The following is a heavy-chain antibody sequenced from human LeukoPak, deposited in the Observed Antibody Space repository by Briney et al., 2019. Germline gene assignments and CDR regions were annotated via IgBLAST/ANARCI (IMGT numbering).Heavy chain of an antibody. D-gene: IGHD5-18*01. J-gene: IGHJ4*01. CDR3: AKGDTAMDTTLDY. Sequence: GGSLRLSCAASGFTFDDYAMHWVRQAPGKGLEWVSLISWDGGSTYYADSVKGRSTISRDNSKNSLYLQMNSLRTEDTALYYCAKGDTAMDTTLDYWGQGTLVTVSS. CDR1: GFTFDDYA. V-gene: IGHV3-43D*03. CDR2: ISWDGGST.